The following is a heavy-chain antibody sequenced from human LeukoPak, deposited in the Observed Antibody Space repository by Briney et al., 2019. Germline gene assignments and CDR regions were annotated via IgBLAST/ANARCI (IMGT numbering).Heavy chain of an antibody. Sequence: SQTLSLTCTVSGGSISSGDYYWSWIRQPPGKGLEWIGYIYYSGSTYYNPSLKSRVAISVDTSKHQFSLKLSSVTAADTAVYYCASRNSGSYSQLDYWGQGTLVTVSS. CDR3: ASRNSGSYSQLDY. J-gene: IGHJ4*02. CDR2: IYYSGST. D-gene: IGHD3-10*01. V-gene: IGHV4-30-4*08. CDR1: GGSISSGDYY.